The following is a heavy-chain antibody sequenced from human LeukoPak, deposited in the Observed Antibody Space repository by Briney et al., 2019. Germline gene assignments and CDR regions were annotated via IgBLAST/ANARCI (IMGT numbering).Heavy chain of an antibody. CDR1: GYTFTSYD. Sequence: ASVKVSCKASGYTFTSYDINWVRRASGQGLEWMGWMNPNSGNTGYAQKFQGRVTMTRNTSISTAYMELSSLRSEDTAVYYCARSYMNYDYVWGSYRYAFDIWGQGTMVTVSS. D-gene: IGHD3-16*02. J-gene: IGHJ3*02. V-gene: IGHV1-8*01. CDR3: ARSYMNYDYVWGSYRYAFDI. CDR2: MNPNSGNT.